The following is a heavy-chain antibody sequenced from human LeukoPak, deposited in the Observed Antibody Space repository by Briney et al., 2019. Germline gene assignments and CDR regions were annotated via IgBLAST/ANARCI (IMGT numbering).Heavy chain of an antibody. D-gene: IGHD3-22*01. Sequence: GGSLRLSCAASGFTFSSYWMTWVRQAPGKGLEWVANIRQDESEKYYVDSVKGRFTISRDNAKNSLYLQMNSLGAEDTAVYYCARDASYYDSSGYYDAFDVWGQGTIITVSS. CDR1: GFTFSSYW. V-gene: IGHV3-7*01. J-gene: IGHJ3*01. CDR2: IRQDESEK. CDR3: ARDASYYDSSGYYDAFDV.